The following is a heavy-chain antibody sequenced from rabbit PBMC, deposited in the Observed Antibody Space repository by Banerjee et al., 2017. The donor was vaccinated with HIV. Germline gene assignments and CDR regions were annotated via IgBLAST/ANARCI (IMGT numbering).Heavy chain of an antibody. V-gene: IGHV1S45*01. J-gene: IGHJ5*01. CDR3: ARDVGGYYADWLDL. CDR2: INAVTGKA. D-gene: IGHD1-1*01. CDR1: GFSFSSKAV. Sequence: QEQLVESGGGLVQPGGSLTLSCKASGFSFSSKAVMCWVRQAPGKGLEWIACINAVTGKAVYATWAKGRFTFSKTSSTTVTLQVTSLTAADTATYFCARDVGGYYADWLDLWGQGTLVTVS.